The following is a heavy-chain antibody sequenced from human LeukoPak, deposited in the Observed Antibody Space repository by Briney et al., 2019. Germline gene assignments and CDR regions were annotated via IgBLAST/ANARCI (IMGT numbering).Heavy chain of an antibody. CDR3: ARDSYYYDSSGYTEN. CDR1: GYTFTGYY. V-gene: IGHV1-2*02. D-gene: IGHD3-22*01. J-gene: IGHJ4*02. CDR2: INPNSGGT. Sequence: GASVKVSCKASGYTFTGYYMHWVRQAPGQGLEWMGWINPNSGGTNYAQKFQGRVTMTRDTSISTAYMELSRLRSDDTAVYYCARDSYYYDSSGYTENWDQGTLVTVSS.